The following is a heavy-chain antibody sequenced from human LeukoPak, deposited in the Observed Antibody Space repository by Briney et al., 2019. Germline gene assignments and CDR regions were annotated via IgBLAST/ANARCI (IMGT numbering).Heavy chain of an antibody. J-gene: IGHJ5*02. D-gene: IGHD2-8*01. CDR3: ARGGLMVYAIRYNWFDP. Sequence: SETLSLTCTVSGGSISSSSYYWGWIRQPPGTGLEWIGSIYYSGSTYYNPSLKSRVTISVDTSKNQFSLKLSSVTAADTAVYYCARGGLMVYAIRYNWFDPWGQGTLVTVSS. CDR1: GGSISSSSYY. V-gene: IGHV4-39*01. CDR2: IYYSGST.